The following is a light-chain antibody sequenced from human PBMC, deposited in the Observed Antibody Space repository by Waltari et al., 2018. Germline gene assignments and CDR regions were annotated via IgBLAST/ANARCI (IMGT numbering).Light chain of an antibody. Sequence: IVLTQSPATLSVSPGERATLSCRASQSVSSQLAWYQQKPGQAPRLLIYDASDRATGIPGRFSGSGSGTDFTLTISSLEPEDFAVYYCQQRSDWPCTFGQGTRVEIK. CDR2: DAS. CDR1: QSVSSQ. CDR3: QQRSDWPCT. V-gene: IGKV3-11*01. J-gene: IGKJ1*01.